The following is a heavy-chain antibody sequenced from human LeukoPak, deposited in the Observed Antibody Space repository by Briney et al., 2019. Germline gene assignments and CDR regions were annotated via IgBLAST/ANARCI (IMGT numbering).Heavy chain of an antibody. CDR3: ASPQSSGYGEFAFDI. Sequence: PSETLSPTCTVSGGSISSSSYYWGWIRQPPGKGLEWIGSIYYSGSTYYNPSLKSRVTISVDTSKNQFSLKLGSVTAADTAVYYCASPQSSGYGEFAFDIWGQGTMVTVSS. J-gene: IGHJ3*02. CDR1: GGSISSSSYY. V-gene: IGHV4-39*01. D-gene: IGHD5-12*01. CDR2: IYYSGST.